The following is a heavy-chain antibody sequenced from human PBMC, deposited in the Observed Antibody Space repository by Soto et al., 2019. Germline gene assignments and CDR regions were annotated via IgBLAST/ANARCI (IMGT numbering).Heavy chain of an antibody. CDR1: GYTFTSYG. J-gene: IGHJ3*02. CDR2: ISAYNGNT. Sequence: ASVKVSCKASGYTFTSYGISWVRQAPGQGLEWMGWISAYNGNTNYAQKLQGRVTMTTDTSTSTAYMELRSLRSDDTAVYYCARDGYYYDSSGITGDAFDIWGQGTMVTV. CDR3: ARDGYYYDSSGITGDAFDI. V-gene: IGHV1-18*04. D-gene: IGHD3-22*01.